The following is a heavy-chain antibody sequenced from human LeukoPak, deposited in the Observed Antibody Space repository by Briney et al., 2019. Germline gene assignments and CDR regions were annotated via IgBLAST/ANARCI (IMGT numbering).Heavy chain of an antibody. V-gene: IGHV4-39*01. Sequence: SETLSLTCTVSDGSMNSDDYYWGWIRQPPGKGLEWIGSIYYSGSTYYNPSLKSRVTISVDTTKNQFSLKLSSVTAADTAVYYCARHPRDDYWGQGTLVTVSS. J-gene: IGHJ4*02. CDR2: IYYSGST. CDR3: ARHPRDDY. CDR1: DGSMNSDDYY.